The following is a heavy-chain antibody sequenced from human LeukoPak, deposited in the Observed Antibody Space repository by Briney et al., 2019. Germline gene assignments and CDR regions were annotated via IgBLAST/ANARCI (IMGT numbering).Heavy chain of an antibody. V-gene: IGHV1-69*13. CDR1: GGTFSSYA. CDR3: ARGSALDYDYVWGSYRPSHFDP. D-gene: IGHD3-16*02. Sequence: GASVKVSCKASGGTFSSYAISWVRQAPGQGLEWMGGIIPIFGTANYAQKFQGRVTITADESTSTAYMELSSLRSEDTAVYYCARGSALDYDYVWGSYRPSHFDPWGQGTLVTVSS. J-gene: IGHJ5*02. CDR2: IIPIFGTA.